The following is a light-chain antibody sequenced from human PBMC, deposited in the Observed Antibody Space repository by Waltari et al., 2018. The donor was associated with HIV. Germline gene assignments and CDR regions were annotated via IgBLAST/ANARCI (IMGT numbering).Light chain of an antibody. V-gene: IGLV1-44*01. CDR3: ATWDHELDSWV. J-gene: IGLJ3*02. Sequence: QSVLIQPPSAPGTPGQRIILSCSGSSSNIGPDAVYWYQQFPGTAPKLLIFNSNQRPSGVPDRFSASKSGTSASLAISGLQSDDEADYYCATWDHELDSWVFGGGTKLTVL. CDR1: SSNIGPDA. CDR2: NSN.